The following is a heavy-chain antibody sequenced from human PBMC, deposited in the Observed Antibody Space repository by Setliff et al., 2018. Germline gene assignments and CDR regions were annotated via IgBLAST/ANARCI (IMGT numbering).Heavy chain of an antibody. V-gene: IGHV4-34*01. J-gene: IGHJ4*02. CDR2: INHSGST. Sequence: SETLSLTCAVYGGSFSGYYWSWIRQPPGKGLEWIGEINHSGSTNYNPSLKSRVTIPVDTSKNQFSLKLSSVTAADTAVYYCAGSLGGFDYWGQGTLVTVSS. CDR1: GGSFSGYY. CDR3: AGSLGGFDY. D-gene: IGHD3-16*01.